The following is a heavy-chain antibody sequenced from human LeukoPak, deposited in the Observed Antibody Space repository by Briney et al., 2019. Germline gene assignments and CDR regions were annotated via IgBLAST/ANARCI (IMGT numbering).Heavy chain of an antibody. V-gene: IGHV4-4*07. D-gene: IGHD6-19*01. CDR3: ARGVEQWRVPYFDY. CDR1: GGSISSYY. Sequence: SETLSLTCTVSGGSISSYYWNWIRQPAGKGLEWIGRIYTSGSTNYNPSLKSRVTMSVDTSKNQFSLKLSSVTAADTAVYYCARGVEQWRVPYFDYWGQGTLVTVSS. J-gene: IGHJ4*02. CDR2: IYTSGST.